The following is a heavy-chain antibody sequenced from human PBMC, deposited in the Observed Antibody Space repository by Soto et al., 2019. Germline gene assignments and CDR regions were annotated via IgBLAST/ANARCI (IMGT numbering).Heavy chain of an antibody. CDR3: ARDRDWNYDLGYFDY. J-gene: IGHJ4*02. D-gene: IGHD1-7*01. Sequence: PGGSLRLSCAASGFTFSSYGMHWVRQAPGKGLEWVAIIWYDGSNKYYADSVKGRFTISRDNSKNTLYLQMNSLRAEDTAVYYCARDRDWNYDLGYFDYWGQGTLVTVS. CDR2: IWYDGSNK. V-gene: IGHV3-33*01. CDR1: GFTFSSYG.